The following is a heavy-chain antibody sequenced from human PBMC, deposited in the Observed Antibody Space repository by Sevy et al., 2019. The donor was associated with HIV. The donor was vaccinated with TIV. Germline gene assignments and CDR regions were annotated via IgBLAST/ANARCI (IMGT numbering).Heavy chain of an antibody. CDR2: IRNDPDGGTT. CDR1: GFTFRNAW. D-gene: IGHD5-12*01. Sequence: GGSLRLSCTASGFTFRNAWMTWVRQVPGKGLEWVGRIRNDPDGGTTDYAAPVRGSFTISKDDSKNTLYLQMNSLETEDKAVYYCSTDIVVQSGYSYDFSTFNPDPPHNGGADVWGQGTTVTVSS. CDR3: STDIVVQSGYSYDFSTFNPDPPHNGGADV. V-gene: IGHV3-15*01. J-gene: IGHJ6*02.